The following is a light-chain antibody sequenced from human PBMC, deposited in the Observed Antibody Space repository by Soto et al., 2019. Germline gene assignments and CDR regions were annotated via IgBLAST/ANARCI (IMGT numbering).Light chain of an antibody. V-gene: IGKV3-15*01. J-gene: IGKJ2*01. CDR1: QSVSTN. Sequence: EIVMTQSPATLSVSPGERATLSCRASQSVSTNLAWYQQKPGQAPRLLIYDASTRATGVPARLNGSGSGTDFTLTISSLQSEDFAVYYCQQYNNWPRAFGQGTKLEIK. CDR3: QQYNNWPRA. CDR2: DAS.